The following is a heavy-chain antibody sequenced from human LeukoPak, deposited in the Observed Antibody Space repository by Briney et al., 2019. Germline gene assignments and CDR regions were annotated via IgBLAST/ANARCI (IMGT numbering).Heavy chain of an antibody. CDR3: AKPPYSSGWYEPFWFDP. Sequence: GGSLRLSCAASGFTFSSYSMNWVRQAPGKGLEWVSSISSSSSYIYYADSVKGRFTISRDNAKNSLYLQMNSLRAEDTAVYYCAKPPYSSGWYEPFWFDPWGQGTLVTVSS. V-gene: IGHV3-21*04. CDR2: ISSSSSYI. D-gene: IGHD6-19*01. J-gene: IGHJ5*02. CDR1: GFTFSSYS.